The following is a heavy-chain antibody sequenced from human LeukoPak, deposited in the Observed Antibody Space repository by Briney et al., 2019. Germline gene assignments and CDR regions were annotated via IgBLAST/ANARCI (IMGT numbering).Heavy chain of an antibody. CDR3: ATGPKKYCTNGVCYFDY. D-gene: IGHD2-8*01. CDR2: INPNSGRT. V-gene: IGHV1-2*02. Sequence: ASVKVSCKASGYTFTGYYMHWVRQAPGQGLEWMGWINPNSGRTNYAQKFQGRVTMTRDTSISTAYMELSRLRSDDTAVYYCATGPKKYCTNGVCYFDYWGQGTLVTVSS. J-gene: IGHJ4*02. CDR1: GYTFTGYY.